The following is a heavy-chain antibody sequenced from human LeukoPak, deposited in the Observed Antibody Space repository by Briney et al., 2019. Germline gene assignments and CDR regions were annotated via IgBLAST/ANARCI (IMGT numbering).Heavy chain of an antibody. Sequence: PGGSLRLSCSASRFTFDDYAMHSVRQAPGNRLDWVSGISYNSDTIAYADSVKGRFTISRENAKNSLYLQMNSLRAEDTALYYCAKDYCGGDCYSGWYFDLWGRGSLVTVSS. D-gene: IGHD2-21*02. CDR1: RFTFDDYA. V-gene: IGHV3-9*01. J-gene: IGHJ2*01. CDR3: AKDYCGGDCYSGWYFDL. CDR2: ISYNSDTI.